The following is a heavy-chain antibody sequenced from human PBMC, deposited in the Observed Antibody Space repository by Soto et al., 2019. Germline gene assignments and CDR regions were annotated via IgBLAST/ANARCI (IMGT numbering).Heavy chain of an antibody. J-gene: IGHJ3*02. CDR2: IVVGSVNT. CDR3: AADSRGGPHDAFDI. D-gene: IGHD2-15*01. V-gene: IGHV1-58*02. CDR1: GFTFTSSA. Sequence: SLKVDCKTAGFTFTSSAMQCGRQTNGQRLGWIGWIVVGSVNTNYAQKFQERVTITRDMSTSTAYMELSSLRSEDTAVYYCAADSRGGPHDAFDIWGQGTMVTVSS.